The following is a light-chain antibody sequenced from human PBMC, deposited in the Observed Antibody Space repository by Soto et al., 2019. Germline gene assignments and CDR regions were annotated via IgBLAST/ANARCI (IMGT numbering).Light chain of an antibody. V-gene: IGLV1-44*01. Sequence: QSVLTQPPSASGTPGQRVTISCSGSSSNIGSNIVNWYQQLPGTAPKLLIYSNNQRPSGVPDRFSGSKSGTSASLAISGLQSEDEPDYYCAAWDDSLNGRGVFGGGTKLTVL. CDR3: AAWDDSLNGRGV. CDR2: SNN. CDR1: SSNIGSNI. J-gene: IGLJ2*01.